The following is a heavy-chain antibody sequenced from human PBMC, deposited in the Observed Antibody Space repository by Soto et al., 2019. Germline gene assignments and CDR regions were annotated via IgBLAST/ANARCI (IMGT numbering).Heavy chain of an antibody. J-gene: IGHJ6*02. CDR3: AKDIGSWAYYYYYGMDV. D-gene: IGHD6-13*01. V-gene: IGHV3-30*18. Sequence: PGGSLRLSCAASGFTFSSYGMHWVRQAPGKGLEWVAVISYDGSNKYYADSVKGRFTISRDNSKNTLYLQMNSLRAEDTGVYYCAKDIGSWAYYYYYGMDVWGQGTTLTGSS. CDR2: ISYDGSNK. CDR1: GFTFSSYG.